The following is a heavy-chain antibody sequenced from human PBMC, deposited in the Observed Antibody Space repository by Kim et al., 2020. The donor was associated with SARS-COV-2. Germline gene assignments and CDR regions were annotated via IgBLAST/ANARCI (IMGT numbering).Heavy chain of an antibody. D-gene: IGHD3-10*01. CDR3: ARARSSGSYFNPPDAFDI. CDR2: IYYSGRT. J-gene: IGHJ3*02. Sequence: SETLSLTCTVSGYSINSFYWSWTRQPPGKGLEWIGYIYYSGRTNYNPSLESRVTISIDTSKNQFSLKLRSVTAADTAVYYCARARSSGSYFNPPDAFDIWGRGTVVTVSS. V-gene: IGHV4-59*01. CDR1: GYSINSFY.